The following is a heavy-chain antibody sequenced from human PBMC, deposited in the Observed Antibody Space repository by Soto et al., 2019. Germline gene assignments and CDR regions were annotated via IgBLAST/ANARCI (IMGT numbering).Heavy chain of an antibody. Sequence: PGGSLRLSCTASGFTFGDYAMSWFRQAPGKGLEWVGFIRSKAYGGTTEYAASVKGRFTISRDDSKSIAYLQMNSLKTEDTAVYYCTRASGMAAADSTYYYGMDVWGQGTTVTVSS. V-gene: IGHV3-49*03. CDR3: TRASGMAAADSTYYYGMDV. D-gene: IGHD6-13*01. CDR1: GFTFGDYA. CDR2: IRSKAYGGTT. J-gene: IGHJ6*02.